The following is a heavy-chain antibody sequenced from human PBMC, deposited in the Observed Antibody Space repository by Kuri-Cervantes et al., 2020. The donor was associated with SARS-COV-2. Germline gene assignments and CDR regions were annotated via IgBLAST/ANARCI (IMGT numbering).Heavy chain of an antibody. Sequence: GESLKISCAASGFTFSSYAMRWVRQAPGKGLEWVAVISYDGSNKYYADSVKGRFTISRDNSKNTLYLQMNSLRAEDTAVYYCARRGTYYYDSSGYPNYYYYYMDVWGKGTTVTVSS. D-gene: IGHD3-22*01. CDR3: ARRGTYYYDSSGYPNYYYYYMDV. CDR1: GFTFSSYA. V-gene: IGHV3-30*04. CDR2: ISYDGSNK. J-gene: IGHJ6*03.